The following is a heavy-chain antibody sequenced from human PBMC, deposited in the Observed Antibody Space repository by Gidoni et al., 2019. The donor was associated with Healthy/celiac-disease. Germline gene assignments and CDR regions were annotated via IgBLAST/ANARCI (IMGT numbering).Heavy chain of an antibody. Sequence: QVQLQESGPGLVKPSETLSLTCTVSGGSISSYYWSWIRQPPGKGLEWIGYIYYSGSTNYNPSLKSRVTISVDTSKNQFSLKLSSVTAADTAVYYCTRTVVKIRRPWYFDLWGRGTLVTVSS. J-gene: IGHJ2*01. V-gene: IGHV4-59*01. CDR2: IYYSGST. CDR3: TRTVVKIRRPWYFDL. CDR1: GGSISSYY. D-gene: IGHD2-15*01.